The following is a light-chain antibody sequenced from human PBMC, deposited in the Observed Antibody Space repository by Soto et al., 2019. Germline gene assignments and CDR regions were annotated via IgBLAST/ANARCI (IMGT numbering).Light chain of an antibody. V-gene: IGKV3-20*01. J-gene: IGKJ2*01. CDR2: DAS. CDR1: QTVSNNY. CDR3: HQYGSSSPYT. Sequence: EIVLTQSPGTLSLSPGERATLSCRASQTVSNNYLAWYQHKPGQAPRLLIVDASTSATAIPDRFSGSGSGTDFTLTISRLEPEDFAVFYCHQYGSSSPYTFGQGTKLELK.